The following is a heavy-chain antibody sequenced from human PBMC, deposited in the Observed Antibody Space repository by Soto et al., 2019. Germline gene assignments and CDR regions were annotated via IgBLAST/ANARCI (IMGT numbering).Heavy chain of an antibody. V-gene: IGHV4-59*08. Sequence: SETLSLTCTVSGDSISDFFWSWIRQPPGKGLEWIGFVRYSGSTSYKLSLKSRVTISLDTSKRLFSLTLRSVTAADTAAYYCATTARNDVTGTVLHYWGQGTLVTVSS. CDR1: GDSISDFF. D-gene: IGHD6-19*01. CDR3: ATTARNDVTGTVLHY. CDR2: VRYSGST. J-gene: IGHJ4*02.